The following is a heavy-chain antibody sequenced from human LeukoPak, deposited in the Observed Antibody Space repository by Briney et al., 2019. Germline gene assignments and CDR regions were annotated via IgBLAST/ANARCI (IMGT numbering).Heavy chain of an antibody. V-gene: IGHV3-23*01. Sequence: GGSLRLSCAAPGFTLSSYGMSWVRQAPGKGPEWVSFISGSDGSTNYADSVKGRFTMSRDTSKNTLYLQMNSLRDDDTAAYYCAKGRGSTSIYEFWGQGTLVTVSS. J-gene: IGHJ4*02. D-gene: IGHD2-2*01. CDR3: AKGRGSTSIYEF. CDR2: ISGSDGST. CDR1: GFTLSSYG.